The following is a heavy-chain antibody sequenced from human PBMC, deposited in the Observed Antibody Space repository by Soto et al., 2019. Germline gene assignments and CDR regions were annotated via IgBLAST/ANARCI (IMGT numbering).Heavy chain of an antibody. CDR2: ISYDGSNK. D-gene: IGHD3-16*01. J-gene: IGHJ3*02. Sequence: QVQLVESGGGVVQPGRSLRLSCAASGFTFSSYAMHWVRQAPGKGLEWVAVISYDGSNKYYADSVKGRFTISRDNSNNTLYLQMNRLRAEDTAVYYCARGAYAFDILGPGTMVTVSS. CDR1: GFTFSSYA. CDR3: ARGAYAFDI. V-gene: IGHV3-30-3*01.